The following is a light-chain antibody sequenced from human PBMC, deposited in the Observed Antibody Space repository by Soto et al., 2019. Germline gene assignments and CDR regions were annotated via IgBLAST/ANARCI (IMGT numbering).Light chain of an antibody. Sequence: EIVLTQSPGTLSLSPGEGATLSCRASRSVSSRYLAWYQQKPGQAPRLLIYGASSRATGIPDMFSGSGSGTDFTLTISRLEPEDFAVYHCHQYGYSPNTFGQGTKLEIE. CDR2: GAS. V-gene: IGKV3-20*01. J-gene: IGKJ2*01. CDR3: HQYGYSPNT. CDR1: RSVSSRY.